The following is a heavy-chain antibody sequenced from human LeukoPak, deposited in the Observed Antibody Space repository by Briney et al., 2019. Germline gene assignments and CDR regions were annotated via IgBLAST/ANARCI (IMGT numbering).Heavy chain of an antibody. CDR1: GYTLTELS. CDR3: ATVEMATKLLSAFDI. V-gene: IGHV1-24*01. J-gene: IGHJ3*02. D-gene: IGHD5-24*01. CDR2: FDPEDGET. Sequence: GASVKVSCKVSGYTLTELSMHWVRQAPGKGLEWMGGFDPEDGETIYAQKFQGRVTMTEDTSTDTAYMELSSLRSEDTAVYYCATVEMATKLLSAFDIWGQGTMVTVSS.